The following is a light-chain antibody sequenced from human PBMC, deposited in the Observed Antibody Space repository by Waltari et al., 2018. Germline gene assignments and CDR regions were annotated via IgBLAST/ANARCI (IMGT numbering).Light chain of an antibody. CDR2: EVN. V-gene: IGLV2-8*01. Sequence: QSALTQPPSASGSPGQSVTISCTGTSSDVGGYNYVSWYQQHPGKAPRLMLYEVNKRPSGVPDRFSGSKSGNTASLTVSGLQAEDEADYYCSSYAGSNNFEVFGGGTKLTVL. CDR3: SSYAGSNNFEV. J-gene: IGLJ2*01. CDR1: SSDVGGYNY.